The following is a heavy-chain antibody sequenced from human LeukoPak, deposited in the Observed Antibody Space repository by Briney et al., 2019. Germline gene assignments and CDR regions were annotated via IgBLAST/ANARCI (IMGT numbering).Heavy chain of an antibody. CDR3: ARDLGYGDFRG. CDR1: GYTFTSYG. D-gene: IGHD4-17*01. V-gene: IGHV1-69*04. Sequence: GASVKVSCKASGYTFTSYGISWVRQAPGQGLEWMGRIIPILDIANYAQKFQGRVTITADKSTSTAYMELSSLRSEDTAVYYCARDLGYGDFRGWGQGTLVTVSS. J-gene: IGHJ4*02. CDR2: IIPILDIA.